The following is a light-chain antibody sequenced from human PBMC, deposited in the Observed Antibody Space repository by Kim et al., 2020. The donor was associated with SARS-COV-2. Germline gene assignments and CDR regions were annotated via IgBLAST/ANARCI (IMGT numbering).Light chain of an antibody. CDR3: QSYDSSLSSRV. CDR1: SSNIGAGYD. CDR2: DNN. V-gene: IGLV1-40*01. Sequence: QRVTISCTGSSSNIGAGYDVHWYQQLPGTAPKLLICDNNNRPSGVPDRFSVSKSATSASLAITGLLAEDEADYYCQSYDSSLSSRVFGTGTKVTVL. J-gene: IGLJ1*01.